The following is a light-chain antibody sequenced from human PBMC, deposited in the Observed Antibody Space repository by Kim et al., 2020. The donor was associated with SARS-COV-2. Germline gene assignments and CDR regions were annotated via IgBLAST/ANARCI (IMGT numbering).Light chain of an antibody. V-gene: IGLV3-21*03. J-gene: IGLJ2*01. CDR1: NVGSKS. CDR2: DDT. CDR3: QVWDSNSDHVV. Sequence: PGKTARISCGGDNVGSKSVQWYQTMPRQAPVVVVYDDTDRPSGIPEQFSGSNSGNTATLTISRVEAGDEADYYCQVWDSNSDHVVFGGGTQLTVL.